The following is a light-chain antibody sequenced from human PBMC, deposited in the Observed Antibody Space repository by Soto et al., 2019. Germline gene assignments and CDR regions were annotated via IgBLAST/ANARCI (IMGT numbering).Light chain of an antibody. CDR2: PSS. CDR1: QTVRGSY. V-gene: IGKV3-20*01. Sequence: EIVLTQSPGTLPLSPGETATLSCRASQTVRGSYLAWYQQKPGQAPRLLISPSSTRATGIPDRFSGSGSGTDFTLTISRLEPEDFAVYCCHQYGTSPPTFGGGTKVEIK. J-gene: IGKJ4*01. CDR3: HQYGTSPPT.